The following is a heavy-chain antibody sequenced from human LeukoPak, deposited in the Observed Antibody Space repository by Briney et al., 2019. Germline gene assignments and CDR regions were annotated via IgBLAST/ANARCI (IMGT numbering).Heavy chain of an antibody. CDR1: GFTFSSYS. J-gene: IGHJ5*02. V-gene: IGHV3-21*01. CDR3: ARGGYSSSWYPPPWFDP. Sequence: PGGSLRLSCAASGFTFSSYSMNWVRQAPGKGLEWVSSISSSSSYVYYADSVKGRFTISKDNAKNSLYLQMNSLRAEDTAVYYCARGGYSSSWYPPPWFDPWGQGTLVTVPS. CDR2: ISSSSSYV. D-gene: IGHD6-13*01.